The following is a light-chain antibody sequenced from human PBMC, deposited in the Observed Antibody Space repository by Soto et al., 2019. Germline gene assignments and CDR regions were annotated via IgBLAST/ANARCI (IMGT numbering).Light chain of an antibody. CDR1: QSVSSNY. CDR3: QQYGNGNSPRYS. J-gene: IGKJ2*03. CDR2: ETS. Sequence: EIVLTQSPGTLSLSLGERATLSCRANQSVSSNYLAWYQQKPGQAPRLLIYETSSRAPGIPDRFSGSGSGTDFTLSISRLEPEDFAVHYCQQYGNGNSPRYSFGQGTRLEIK. V-gene: IGKV3-20*01.